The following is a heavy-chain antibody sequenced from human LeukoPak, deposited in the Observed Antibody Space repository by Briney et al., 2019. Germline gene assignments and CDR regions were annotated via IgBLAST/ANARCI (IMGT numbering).Heavy chain of an antibody. CDR2: INHSGST. CDR1: GGSFSGYY. CDR3: ARLPTSWFDP. V-gene: IGHV4-34*01. Sequence: SETLSLTCAVYGGSFSGYYWSWIRQPPGKGLEWIGEINHSGSTNYNPSLKTRVTISVDTSKNQFSLKLSSVTAADTAVYYCARLPTSWFDPWGQGTLVTVSS. J-gene: IGHJ5*02.